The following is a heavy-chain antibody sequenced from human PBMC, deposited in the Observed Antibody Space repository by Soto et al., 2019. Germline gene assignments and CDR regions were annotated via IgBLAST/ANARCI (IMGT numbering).Heavy chain of an antibody. CDR1: GLTFSSYA. CDR2: ISGSGGST. J-gene: IGHJ4*02. V-gene: IGHV3-23*01. CDR3: VRKRIMITFGGVIADDY. Sequence: GSLRLSCAAAGLTFSSYAMGWVRQAPGKGLEWVSAISGSGGSTYYADSVEGRFTISRDNSKNTLYLQMNSLRAEDTAVYYCVRKRIMITFGGVIADDYWGQGTPVTVSS. D-gene: IGHD3-16*02.